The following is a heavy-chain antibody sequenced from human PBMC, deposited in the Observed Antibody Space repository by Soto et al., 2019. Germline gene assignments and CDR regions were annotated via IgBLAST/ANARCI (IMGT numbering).Heavy chain of an antibody. CDR1: GDSISSYY. V-gene: IGHV4-59*01. Sequence: KPSETLSLTCTVSGDSISSYYWNWIRQPPGKRLEWIGNIHHSGSTNFHSSLKSRVTISVDTSKNQFSLKLRAVTAADTAVYYCAREGEMAGGFDHWGQGTQVTVSS. D-gene: IGHD6-19*01. CDR3: AREGEMAGGFDH. CDR2: IHHSGST. J-gene: IGHJ4*02.